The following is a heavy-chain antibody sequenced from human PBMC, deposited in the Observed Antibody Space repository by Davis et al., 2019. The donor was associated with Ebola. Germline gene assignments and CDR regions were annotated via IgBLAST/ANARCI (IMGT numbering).Heavy chain of an antibody. CDR2: IIPIFGTA. D-gene: IGHD3-9*01. V-gene: IGHV1-69*06. Sequence: SVKVSCKASGDTFNTNAYSWVRQAPGQGLEWMGGIIPIFGTANYAQNFQGRVTITAETTTTTVYMELTSLRSDDSAVYFCASRRIGAQYFYGMDVWGQGATVIVS. CDR1: GDTFNTNA. CDR3: ASRRIGAQYFYGMDV. J-gene: IGHJ6*02.